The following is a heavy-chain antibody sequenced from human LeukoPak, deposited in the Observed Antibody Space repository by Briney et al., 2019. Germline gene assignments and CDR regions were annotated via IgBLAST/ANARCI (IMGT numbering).Heavy chain of an antibody. J-gene: IGHJ4*02. CDR1: GFSFSRYW. D-gene: IGHD6-19*01. V-gene: IGHV3-7*01. CDR2: IKQDGSEK. CDR3: ARGSSGWYGIDY. Sequence: GGSLRLSCAASGFSFSRYWMSWVRQAPGKGLEWVANIKQDGSEKNYVESVKGRFTISRDNAKNSLYLQTNSLRAEDTAVYYCARGSSGWYGIDYWGQGALVNVSS.